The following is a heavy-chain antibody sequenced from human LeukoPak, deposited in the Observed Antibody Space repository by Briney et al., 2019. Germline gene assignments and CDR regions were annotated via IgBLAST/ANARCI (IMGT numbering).Heavy chain of an antibody. Sequence: SETLSLTCAVYGGSFSGYYWSWIRQPPGKGLEWIGEINHSGSTNYNPSLKSRVTISVDTSKNQFSLKLSSVTAADTAVYYCARAITMIVRDALDIWGQGTMVTVSS. V-gene: IGHV4-34*01. D-gene: IGHD3-22*01. J-gene: IGHJ3*02. CDR1: GGSFSGYY. CDR2: INHSGST. CDR3: ARAITMIVRDALDI.